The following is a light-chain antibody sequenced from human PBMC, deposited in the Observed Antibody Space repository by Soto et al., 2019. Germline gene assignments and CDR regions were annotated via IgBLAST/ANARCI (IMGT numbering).Light chain of an antibody. V-gene: IGKV1-5*01. Sequence: DIQMTQSPSTLSASVGDRVTITCRASQSLSRWLAWYQQKPGKAPKLLIYDASSLESGVPSRFSGSASGTEFTLRITPLQPDDFATYYCQQYDSYPWTFGQVTKV. CDR1: QSLSRW. CDR3: QQYDSYPWT. CDR2: DAS. J-gene: IGKJ1*01.